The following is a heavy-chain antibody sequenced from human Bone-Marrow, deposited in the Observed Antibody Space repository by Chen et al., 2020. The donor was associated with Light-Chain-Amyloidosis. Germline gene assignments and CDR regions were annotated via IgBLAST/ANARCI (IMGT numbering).Heavy chain of an antibody. J-gene: IGHJ4*02. CDR2: IYPDDSDA. CDR3: ARRRDGYNFDY. V-gene: IGHV5-51*01. D-gene: IGHD5-12*01. CDR1: GYTFPNYW. Sequence: EVQLEQSGPEVKKPGASLKISCKGPGYTFPNYWIGWVRQMPGKGLEWMGVIYPDDSDARYSPSCEGQVTISAEKSITTAYLQWRSLKASDTAMYYCARRRDGYNFDYWGQGTLVTVSS.